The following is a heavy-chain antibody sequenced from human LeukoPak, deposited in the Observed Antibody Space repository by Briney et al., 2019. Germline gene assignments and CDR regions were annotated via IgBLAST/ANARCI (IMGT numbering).Heavy chain of an antibody. Sequence: PSETLSLTCSVSIGSISSSKWWSWVRQSPVKGLEWIGEIYLYGTTNYNQSFTSRVTMSVDRSSNQFTLKLTPVTAADTAIYYCARQKWEQQGRDYYFNGLDVWGPGTPVIVSS. CDR1: IGSISSSKW. CDR2: IYLYGTT. V-gene: IGHV4-4*02. J-gene: IGHJ6*02. CDR3: ARQKWEQQGRDYYFNGLDV. D-gene: IGHD1/OR15-1a*01.